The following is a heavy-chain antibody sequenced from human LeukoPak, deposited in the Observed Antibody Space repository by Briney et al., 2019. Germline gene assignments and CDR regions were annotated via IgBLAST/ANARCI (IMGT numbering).Heavy chain of an antibody. CDR3: ARDSSGYYHGY. J-gene: IGHJ4*02. Sequence: ASVKVSCKASGYTFTAYYMHWVRQAPGQGLEWMGWVNPNSGGTNYAQKFQGRVTMTRDTSISTAYMELSGLRSDDTALYFCARDSSGYYHGYRGQGTLVTVSS. CDR2: VNPNSGGT. D-gene: IGHD3-22*01. CDR1: GYTFTAYY. V-gene: IGHV1-2*02.